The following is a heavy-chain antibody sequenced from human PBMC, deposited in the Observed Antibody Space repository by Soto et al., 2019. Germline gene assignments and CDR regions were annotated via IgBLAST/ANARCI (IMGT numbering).Heavy chain of an antibody. D-gene: IGHD5-18*01. J-gene: IGHJ4*02. CDR3: ARDHPHSYGVYYFDY. CDR1: GGSFSGYY. CDR2: VYSSGST. V-gene: IGHV4-59*01. Sequence: SETLSLTCAVYGGSFSGYYWTWIRQPPGKGLEWIGYVYSSGSTHYNPSLQSRVTISADTSKNQVSLKVNSVTAADTAVYYCARDHPHSYGVYYFDYWGQGTPITVSS.